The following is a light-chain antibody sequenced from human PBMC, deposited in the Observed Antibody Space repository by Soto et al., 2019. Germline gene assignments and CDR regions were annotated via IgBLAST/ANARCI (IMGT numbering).Light chain of an antibody. CDR3: QQYYSNSLS. CDR1: QSVLYNSNNKNY. J-gene: IGKJ4*01. CDR2: WAS. Sequence: DIVMTQSPDSLAVSLGERATINCKSSQSVLYNSNNKNYLAWYQHKPGQPPKLLIYWASTRDSEVPDRFSGSGSGTDFTLTISSLQAEDVAVYYCQQYYSNSLSFGGGTKVEIK. V-gene: IGKV4-1*01.